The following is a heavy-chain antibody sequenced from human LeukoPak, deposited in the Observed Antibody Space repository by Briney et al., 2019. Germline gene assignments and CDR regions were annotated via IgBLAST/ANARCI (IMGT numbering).Heavy chain of an antibody. V-gene: IGHV1-69*05. CDR1: GGTFSSYA. J-gene: IGHJ4*02. Sequence: SVKVSCKASGGTFSSYAISWVRQAPGQGLEWMGGIIPIFGTANYAQKFQGRVTITTDESTSTAYMELSSLRSEDTAVYYCARASRFLEAPLGFDYWGQGTLVTVSS. CDR2: IIPIFGTA. CDR3: ARASRFLEAPLGFDY. D-gene: IGHD3-3*01.